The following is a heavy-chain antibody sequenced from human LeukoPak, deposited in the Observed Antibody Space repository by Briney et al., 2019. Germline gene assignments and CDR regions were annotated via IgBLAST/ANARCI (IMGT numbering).Heavy chain of an antibody. CDR2: TRNKANSYTT. D-gene: IGHD3-22*01. CDR1: GFTFSDHY. Sequence: GGSLRLSCAASGFTFSDHYMDWVRQAPGKGLEWVGRTRNKANSYTTEYAASVKGRFTISRDDSKNSLYLQMNSLKTEDTAVYYCAREGNYYDSSGYLFDCWGQGTLVTVSS. V-gene: IGHV3-72*01. J-gene: IGHJ4*02. CDR3: AREGNYYDSSGYLFDC.